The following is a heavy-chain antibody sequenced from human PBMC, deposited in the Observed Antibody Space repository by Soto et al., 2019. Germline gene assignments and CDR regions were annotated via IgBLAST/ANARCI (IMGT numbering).Heavy chain of an antibody. CDR2: TYHSGRT. V-gene: IGHV4-30-2*01. CDR3: ARDPVGITHFDY. D-gene: IGHD1-26*01. J-gene: IGHJ4*02. Sequence: SETLSLTCDVSGDTISTGGYTWAWIRQPPGKALEWIGHTYHSGRTYYNPSLKSRVTISIDTSKNQFSLKLSSVTAADTAIYFCARDPVGITHFDYWGQGVPVTVSS. CDR1: GDTISTGGYT.